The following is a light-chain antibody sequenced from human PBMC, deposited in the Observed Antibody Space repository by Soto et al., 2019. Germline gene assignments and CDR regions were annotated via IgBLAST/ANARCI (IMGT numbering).Light chain of an antibody. V-gene: IGLV1-40*01. CDR1: SSNIGAGYD. Sequence: QSVLTQPPSVSGAPGQRVTISCTGRSSNIGAGYDVNWYQQLPGAAPKFLIYGNSNRPSGVPDRFSGSKSGTSASLAITGLQAEDEADYYCQSYDSRLSGYVFGTGTKLTVL. CDR2: GNS. J-gene: IGLJ1*01. CDR3: QSYDSRLSGYV.